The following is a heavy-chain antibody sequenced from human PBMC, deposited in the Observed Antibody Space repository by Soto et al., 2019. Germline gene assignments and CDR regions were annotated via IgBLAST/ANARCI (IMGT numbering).Heavy chain of an antibody. Sequence: QITVKESGPKLVKPSQTLTLTCAFSGFSLSTSGVGVGWVRQPPGKAPEWLALIYWDDDKRYRPSLKSRLSITKATSKDPVVSTMTNRDPVDTATYYCVHQDGHNNNYDFELWCRGTLVTVSS. CDR1: GFSLSTSGVG. CDR3: VHQDGHNNNYDFEL. J-gene: IGHJ2*01. D-gene: IGHD4-4*01. V-gene: IGHV2-5*02. CDR2: IYWDDDK.